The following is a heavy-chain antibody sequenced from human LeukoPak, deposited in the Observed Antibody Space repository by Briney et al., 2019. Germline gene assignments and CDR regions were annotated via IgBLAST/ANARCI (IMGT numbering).Heavy chain of an antibody. CDR1: GGSLTSYY. CDR2: IYATWCT. V-gene: IGHV4-4*07. CDR3: AREGSMTARPFVSIDY. J-gene: IGHJ4*02. Sequence: SETLSLTCTVCGGSLTSYYWRWPRQPAAKGLEGIGRIYATWCTDYNPSLGNRVMMSVDTSKNQFSLKLSSMTAADTAVYYCAREGSMTARPFVSIDYWGQGTLVTVSS. D-gene: IGHD6-6*01.